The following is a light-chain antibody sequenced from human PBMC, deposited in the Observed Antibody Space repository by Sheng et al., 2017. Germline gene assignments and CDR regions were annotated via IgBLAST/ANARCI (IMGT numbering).Light chain of an antibody. J-gene: IGKJ4*01. Sequence: DIQMTQSPSSLSASVGDRVTITCQTSQDISNYLNWFQQKPGKAPKLLIYDSSDLRAGVPSRFSGSGSGTDFTFTISSLQPEDIATYYCQQYDDVPVTFGGGTKVEIK. CDR3: QQYDDVPVT. CDR1: QDISNY. V-gene: IGKV1-33*01. CDR2: DSS.